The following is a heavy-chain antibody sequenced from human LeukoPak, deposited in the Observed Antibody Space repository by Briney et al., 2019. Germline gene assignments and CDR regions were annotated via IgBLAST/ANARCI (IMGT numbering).Heavy chain of an antibody. V-gene: IGHV1-46*01. CDR1: GYTFTSYY. Sequence: GASVKVSCKATGYTFTSYYMHWVRQGPGQGLEWMGIINPSGGSTSYAQKFQGRVTMTRDMSTSTVYMELSSLRSEDTAVYYCAREGRAWLVYVYWGQGTLLTVSS. J-gene: IGHJ4*02. D-gene: IGHD6-19*01. CDR2: INPSGGST. CDR3: AREGRAWLVYVY.